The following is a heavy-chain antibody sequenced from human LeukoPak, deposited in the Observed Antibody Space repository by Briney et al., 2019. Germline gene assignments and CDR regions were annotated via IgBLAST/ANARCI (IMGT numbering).Heavy chain of an antibody. V-gene: IGHV5-10-1*01. CDR1: GYSFTTYW. Sequence: GESLKISCKGSGYSFTTYWITWVRQMPGKGLEWVGRIDPSDSYTNYSPSFQGHVTISADKSIRTGYLQWSSLKASDTAMYYCARVIHLGELSLYDYWGQGTLVTVSS. CDR3: ARVIHLGELSLYDY. D-gene: IGHD3-16*02. J-gene: IGHJ4*02. CDR2: IDPSDSYT.